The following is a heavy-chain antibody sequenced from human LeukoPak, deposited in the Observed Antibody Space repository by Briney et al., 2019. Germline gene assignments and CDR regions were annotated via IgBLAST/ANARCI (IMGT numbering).Heavy chain of an antibody. Sequence: GESLRISCKGSGYSFTSYWIGWVRQMPGEGLEWMGIIYPGDSDTRYSPSFQGQVTISADKSISTAYLQWSSLKASDTAMYYCARGDCGGDCYSGSPDYWGQGTLVTVSS. J-gene: IGHJ4*02. CDR2: IYPGDSDT. CDR1: GYSFTSYW. V-gene: IGHV5-51*01. D-gene: IGHD2-21*02. CDR3: ARGDCGGDCYSGSPDY.